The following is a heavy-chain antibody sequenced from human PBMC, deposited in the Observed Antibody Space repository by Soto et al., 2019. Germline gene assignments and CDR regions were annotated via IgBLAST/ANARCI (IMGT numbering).Heavy chain of an antibody. D-gene: IGHD1-7*01. J-gene: IGHJ4*02. Sequence: VASVKVSCKTSGYTFSMHAIHWVRQAPGQGLEWMGWINAGNGDTKYSENFQDRVAITRDAYASAAYMEVRSLRSEDTAIYYCARDEGGWNSIEGGFVKFILDYWGQGSVVTVSS. CDR2: INAGNGDT. CDR3: ARDEGGWNSIEGGFVKFILDY. V-gene: IGHV1-3*01. CDR1: GYTFSMHA.